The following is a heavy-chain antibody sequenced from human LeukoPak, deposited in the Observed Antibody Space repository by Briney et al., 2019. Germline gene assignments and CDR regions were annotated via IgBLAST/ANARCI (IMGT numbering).Heavy chain of an antibody. CDR1: GGSFSDYS. CDR3: ARGSPGY. V-gene: IGHV4-34*01. J-gene: IGHJ4*02. CDR2: IIHSGSS. Sequence: SETLSLTCAVYGGSFSDYSWTWIRQSPGKALEWIGEIIHSGSSHCNPSLKSRVTISVDTSKNQFSLKLTSVTAADTAVYFCARGSPGYWGQGTLVTVSS.